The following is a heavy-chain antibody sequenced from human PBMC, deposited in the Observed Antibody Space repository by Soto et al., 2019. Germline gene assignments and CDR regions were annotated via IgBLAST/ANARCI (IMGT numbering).Heavy chain of an antibody. CDR3: VRDGTKTLRDWFDP. J-gene: IGHJ5*02. V-gene: IGHV4-59*01. CDR2: MYYNGNI. Sequence: PSETLSLTCNVSGGSISNYYWTWVRQSPEKGLEWIGYMYYNGNINYNPSLKSRVTISIDTSKNQFSLTLKSVTAADTAVYYCVRDGTKTLRDWFDPWGQGISVTVSS. CDR1: GGSISNYY. D-gene: IGHD1-1*01.